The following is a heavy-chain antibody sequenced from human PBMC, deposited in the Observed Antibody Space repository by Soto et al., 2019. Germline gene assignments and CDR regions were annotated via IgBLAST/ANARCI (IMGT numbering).Heavy chain of an antibody. V-gene: IGHV3-23*01. J-gene: IGHJ4*02. CDR3: AKDLVLWFWELSGFDY. Sequence: EVQLLESGGGLVQPGGSLRLSCAASGFTFSSYAMSWVRQAPGKGLEWVSAISGSGGSTYYADSVKGRFTISRDNSKNTLYLQMNSLRAEDTAVYYCAKDLVLWFWELSGFDYWGQGTLVTVSS. CDR2: ISGSGGST. CDR1: GFTFSSYA. D-gene: IGHD3-10*01.